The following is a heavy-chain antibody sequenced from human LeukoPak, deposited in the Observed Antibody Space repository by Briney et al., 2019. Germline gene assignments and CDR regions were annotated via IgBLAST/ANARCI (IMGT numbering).Heavy chain of an antibody. CDR3: ARDGYCSSGSCYRSYDY. CDR1: GFIFSKYS. Sequence: PGGSLRLSCAASGFIFSKYSMHWVRQAPGKGLEWVSYISSSSGTIYYADSVKGRFTISRDNAKNSLYLQMNSLRDEDTAVYYCARDGYCSSGSCYRSYDYWGQGTVDPVSS. V-gene: IGHV3-48*02. CDR2: ISSSSGTI. D-gene: IGHD2-15*01. J-gene: IGHJ4*02.